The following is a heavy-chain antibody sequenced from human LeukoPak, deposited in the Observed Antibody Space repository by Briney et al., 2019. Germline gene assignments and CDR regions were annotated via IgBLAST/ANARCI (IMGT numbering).Heavy chain of an antibody. Sequence: GGSLSLSCAASEFRFSDHWMTWVRQAPGKGLEWVSSISSSSSYIYYADSVKGRFTISRDNAKNSLYLQMNSLRAEDTAVYYCATSALDNYWGQGTLVTVSS. D-gene: IGHD2-2*01. CDR2: ISSSSSYI. V-gene: IGHV3-21*01. J-gene: IGHJ4*02. CDR3: ATSALDNY. CDR1: EFRFSDHW.